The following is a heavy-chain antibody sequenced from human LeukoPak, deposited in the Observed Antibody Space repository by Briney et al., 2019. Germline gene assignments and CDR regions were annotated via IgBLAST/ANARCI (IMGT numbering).Heavy chain of an antibody. CDR1: GYTFRSYG. D-gene: IGHD3-10*01. CDR3: AKFGSMGRGAIRDAFDI. V-gene: IGHV1-18*01. CDR2: ISPYNGNT. Sequence: ASVKVSCKASGYTFRSYGISWVRQAPGQGLEWMGWISPYNGNTNQAQNLQGRVTMTTDTSTSTAYMELRSLRSDDTAVYYCAKFGSMGRGAIRDAFDIWGQGTMVTVSS. J-gene: IGHJ3*02.